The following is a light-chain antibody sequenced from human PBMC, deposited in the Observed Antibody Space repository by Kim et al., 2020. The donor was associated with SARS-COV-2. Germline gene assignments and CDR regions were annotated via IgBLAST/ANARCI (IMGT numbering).Light chain of an antibody. V-gene: IGKV3-20*01. Sequence: EIVLTQSPGTLSLSPGERATLSCRANQTLTRNYLAWYQRKPGQAPRLLIYGISTRATGIPDRFSGSGSGTDFTLTISRLEPEDFAVYYCQQYNTLRTFGQGTKVDIK. CDR1: QTLTRNY. CDR3: QQYNTLRT. J-gene: IGKJ1*01. CDR2: GIS.